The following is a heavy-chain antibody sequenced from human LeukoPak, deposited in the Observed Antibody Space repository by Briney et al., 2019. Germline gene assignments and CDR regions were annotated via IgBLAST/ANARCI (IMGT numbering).Heavy chain of an antibody. Sequence: GESLKISCKGSGYSFTSYWIGWVRQMPGKGLAWMGIIYPGDSDTRYSPSFQGQVTISADKSISTAYLQWSSLKASDTAMYYCARYDYYGSGSYYYMDVWGKGTTVTVSS. V-gene: IGHV5-51*01. J-gene: IGHJ6*03. CDR3: ARYDYYGSGSYYYMDV. CDR1: GYSFTSYW. CDR2: IYPGDSDT. D-gene: IGHD3-10*01.